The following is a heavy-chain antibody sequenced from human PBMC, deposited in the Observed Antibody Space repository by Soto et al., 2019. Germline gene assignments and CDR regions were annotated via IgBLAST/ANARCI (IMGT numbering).Heavy chain of an antibody. CDR2: IGTAGDP. CDR1: GFTFSSYD. D-gene: IGHD6-19*01. J-gene: IGHJ6*02. Sequence: PGGSLRLSCAASGFTFSSYDMHWVRQATGKGLEWVSAIGTAGDPYYPGSVKGRFTISRENAKNSLYLQMNSLRAGDTAVYYCARGRFSLAGPYYYGMDVRGPGTPLTVSS. CDR3: ARGRFSLAGPYYYGMDV. V-gene: IGHV3-13*05.